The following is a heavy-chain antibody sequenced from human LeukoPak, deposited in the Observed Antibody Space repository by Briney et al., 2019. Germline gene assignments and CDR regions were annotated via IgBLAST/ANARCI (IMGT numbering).Heavy chain of an antibody. CDR1: GGTFSSYA. V-gene: IGHV1-69*05. CDR3: ARAGYGSGKYNWFDP. Sequence: ASVKVSCKASGGTFSSYAISWVRQAPGQGLQWMGGIIPIFGSANYAQKFQGRVTITTDESTTTACMELSSLRSEDTAVYYCARAGYGSGKYNWFDPWGQGTLVTVSS. J-gene: IGHJ5*02. D-gene: IGHD3-10*01. CDR2: IIPIFGSA.